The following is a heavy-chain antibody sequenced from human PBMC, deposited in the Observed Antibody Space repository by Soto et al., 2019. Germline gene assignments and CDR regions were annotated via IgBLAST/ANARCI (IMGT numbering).Heavy chain of an antibody. CDR2: INPKSGGT. D-gene: IGHD3-9*01. CDR1: VYTFSCYY. Sequence: XSVKVSCKASVYTFSCYYIHWVRQAPGQGLEWMGWINPKSGGTKYTQKFQGRVTMTRDTSINTAYMDLSRVTSDDTAVYYCAREGTGYSAFDIWGQGTMVTVSS. CDR3: AREGTGYSAFDI. V-gene: IGHV1-2*02. J-gene: IGHJ3*02.